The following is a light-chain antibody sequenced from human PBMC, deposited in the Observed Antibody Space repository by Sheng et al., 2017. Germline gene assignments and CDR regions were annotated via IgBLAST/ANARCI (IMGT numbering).Light chain of an antibody. CDR2: GAS. CDR1: QSIRNY. V-gene: IGKV1-39*01. Sequence: IQLTQSPSSLSASVGDRVTITCRASQSIRNYVNWYQQKSGGAPKVLIQGASTLQSGVPSRFSGSGYGTGFQFSPSVVCNLTILQVTTVQQSYTDPLTFGQGTRLEI. J-gene: IGKJ5*01. CDR3: QQSYTDPLT.